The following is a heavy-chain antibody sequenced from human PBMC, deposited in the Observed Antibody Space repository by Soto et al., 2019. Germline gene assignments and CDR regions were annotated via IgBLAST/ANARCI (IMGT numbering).Heavy chain of an antibody. J-gene: IGHJ4*02. Sequence: QVHLVPSGGGLVKPGGSLRLSCVASGITLSDNYMTWIRQAPGKGLEWLSYISNSDYTTYYADSVKGRFTISRDNAKNSLYLQLNGLRVDDTAVYYCASGKWSLDYWGQGILVTVSS. CDR2: ISNSDYTT. D-gene: IGHD2-8*01. CDR3: ASGKWSLDY. CDR1: GITLSDNY. V-gene: IGHV3-11*01.